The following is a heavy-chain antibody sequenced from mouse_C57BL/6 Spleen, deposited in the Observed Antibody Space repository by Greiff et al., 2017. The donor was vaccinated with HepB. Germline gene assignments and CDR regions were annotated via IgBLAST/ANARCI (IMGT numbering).Heavy chain of an antibody. D-gene: IGHD1-1*02. Sequence: QVQLQQSGPELVKPGASVKISCKASGYAFSSSWMNWVKQRPGKGLEWIGRIYPGDGDTNYNGKFKGKATLTAYKSSSTAYMQLSSLTSEDSAVYFCARYDGQAWFAYWGQGTLVTVSA. CDR1: GYAFSSSW. J-gene: IGHJ3*01. CDR3: ARYDGQAWFAY. CDR2: IYPGDGDT. V-gene: IGHV1-82*01.